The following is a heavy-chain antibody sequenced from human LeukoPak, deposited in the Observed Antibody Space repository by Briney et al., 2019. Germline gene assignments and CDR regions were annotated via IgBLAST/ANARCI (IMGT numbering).Heavy chain of an antibody. CDR3: ARVDDYGDYDY. Sequence: KSSETLSLTCTVSGGSISSYYWGWIRQPPGKGLEWIGYIYYSGSTNYNPSLKSRVTISVDTSKNQFSLKLSSVTAADTAVYYCARVDDYGDYDYWGQGTLVTVSS. V-gene: IGHV4-59*01. CDR1: GGSISSYY. D-gene: IGHD4-17*01. J-gene: IGHJ4*02. CDR2: IYYSGST.